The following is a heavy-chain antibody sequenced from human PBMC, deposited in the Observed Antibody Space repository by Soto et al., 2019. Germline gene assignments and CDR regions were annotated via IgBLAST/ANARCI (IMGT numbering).Heavy chain of an antibody. CDR2: IYYSVGT. Sequence: SETLSLTCAVSGGSLSSSTWWSWVRQPPGKALEWLGEIYYSVGTKYNPSLNSRVTISADQSKNDFSLRLNSVTAADTAVYYCVHHGGDPYSYDLWGQGILVTV. CDR1: GGSLSSSTW. J-gene: IGHJ4*02. CDR3: VHHGGDPYSYDL. D-gene: IGHD4-17*01. V-gene: IGHV4-4*02.